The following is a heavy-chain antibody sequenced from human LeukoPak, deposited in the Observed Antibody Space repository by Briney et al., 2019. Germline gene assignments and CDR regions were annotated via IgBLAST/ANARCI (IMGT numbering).Heavy chain of an antibody. V-gene: IGHV3-9*01. Sequence: QPGGSLRLSCAASGFTFSSYAMSWVRQAPGKGLEWVSGISWNSGSIGYADSVKGRFTISRDNAKNSLYLQMNSLRAEDTALYYCAKASSSWDQYYFDYWGQGTLVTVSS. D-gene: IGHD6-13*01. CDR3: AKASSSWDQYYFDY. CDR1: GFTFSSYA. CDR2: ISWNSGSI. J-gene: IGHJ4*02.